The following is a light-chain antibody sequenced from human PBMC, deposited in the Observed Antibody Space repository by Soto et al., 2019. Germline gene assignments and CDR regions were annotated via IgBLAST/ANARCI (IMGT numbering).Light chain of an antibody. Sequence: DIPMTQSPSPLSASVGDRVTITCRASQSISTYLNWYQQKPGKAPKLLIYGASSLQSGVPSRFSGSGSGTDFTLKITRVEAEDVGIYYCMQALQTPYTFGQGTKLDIK. J-gene: IGKJ2*01. CDR2: GAS. CDR3: MQALQTPYT. V-gene: IGKV1-39*01. CDR1: QSISTY.